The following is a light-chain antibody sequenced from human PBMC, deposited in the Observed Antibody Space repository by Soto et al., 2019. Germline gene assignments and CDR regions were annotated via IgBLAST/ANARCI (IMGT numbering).Light chain of an antibody. V-gene: IGLV1-51*01. CDR2: DNS. CDR1: RSNIGNNF. J-gene: IGLJ2*01. CDR3: ATWDSGLNAVV. Sequence: QAVLTQPPSVSAAPGQKVTISCSGSRSNIGNNFVSWYQQLPGTAPNLLIFDNSQRPSEIPDRFSGSKSGTSATLGITGLQTGDEAGYFCATWDSGLNAVVFGGGTKLTVL.